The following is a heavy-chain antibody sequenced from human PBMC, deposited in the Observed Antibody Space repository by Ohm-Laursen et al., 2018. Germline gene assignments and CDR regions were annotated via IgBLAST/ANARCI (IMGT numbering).Heavy chain of an antibody. CDR1: GYTFTGPY. CDR3: ARDSYYDNKGWFDP. D-gene: IGHD3-22*01. V-gene: IGHV1-2*02. J-gene: IGHJ5*02. CDR2: INPNSGGT. Sequence: SVKVSCKASGYTFTGPYLHWVRQAPGQGLEWMGWINPNSGGTNYAQRFQDRVTMTRDKSISTAYMELSRLTSDDTAVYYCARDSYYDNKGWFDPWGQGTLVTVSS.